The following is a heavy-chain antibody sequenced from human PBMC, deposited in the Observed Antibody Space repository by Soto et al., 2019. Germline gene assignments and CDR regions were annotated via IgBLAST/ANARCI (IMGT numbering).Heavy chain of an antibody. V-gene: IGHV1-18*01. J-gene: IGHJ4*02. CDR3: ARERQYEPLLY. CDR1: GYTFTNYG. D-gene: IGHD2-2*01. CDR2: VSAYNRNT. Sequence: QVQLVQSGVEVKKPGASVKVSCQASGYTFTNYGITWLPQAPGQGLEWMGWVSAYNRNTNYAQRFQDRVTMTTDTSTRTAYMELRNLKSDDTAIYFCARERQYEPLLYWGQGTLVTVSS.